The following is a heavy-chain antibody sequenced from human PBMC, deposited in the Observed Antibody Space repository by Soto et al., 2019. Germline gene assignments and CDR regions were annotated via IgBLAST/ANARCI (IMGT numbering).Heavy chain of an antibody. CDR3: SYAMDV. Sequence: GGSLRLSFAASGFTFDDYAMHWVRQAPGKGLEWVSGISWNSGSIGYADSVKGRFTISRDNAKNSLYLQMNSLRARAPVTNYYSYAMDVWGQGTTVTVSS. D-gene: IGHD1-26*01. J-gene: IGHJ6*02. V-gene: IGHV3-9*01. CDR2: ISWNSGSI. CDR1: GFTFDDYA.